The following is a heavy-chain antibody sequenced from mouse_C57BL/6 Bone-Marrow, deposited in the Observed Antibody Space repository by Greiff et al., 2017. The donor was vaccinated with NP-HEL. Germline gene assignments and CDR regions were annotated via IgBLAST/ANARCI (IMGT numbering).Heavy chain of an antibody. J-gene: IGHJ2*01. Sequence: DVKLVESGGGLVKPGGSLSLSCAASGFTFTDYYMSWVRQPPGKGLEWLGFIRNKANGYKTEYSASVKARFTISRDNSQSILYLRRNALGAEDIATYYCARSTGTGYYFDYWGQGTTLTVSS. CDR1: GFTFTDYY. D-gene: IGHD4-1*02. CDR3: ARSTGTGYYFDY. V-gene: IGHV7-3*01. CDR2: IRNKANGYKT.